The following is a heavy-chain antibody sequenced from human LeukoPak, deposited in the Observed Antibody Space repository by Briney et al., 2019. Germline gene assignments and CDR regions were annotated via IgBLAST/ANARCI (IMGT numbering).Heavy chain of an antibody. CDR1: GGSISSYY. Sequence: SETLSLTCTVSGGSISSYYWSWIRQPPGKGLDWIGFIYHNGRTDYNPSLKSRVTISADTSKNQFSLRLSSVTAADTAVYYCARVFSAAAVDYWGQGTLVTVSS. CDR2: IYHNGRT. J-gene: IGHJ4*02. CDR3: ARVFSAAAVDY. D-gene: IGHD6-13*01. V-gene: IGHV4-59*01.